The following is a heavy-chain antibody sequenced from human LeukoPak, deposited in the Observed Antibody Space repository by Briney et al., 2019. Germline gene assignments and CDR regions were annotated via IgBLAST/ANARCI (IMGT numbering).Heavy chain of an antibody. CDR2: IIPIFGTA. J-gene: IGHJ4*02. D-gene: IGHD3-3*01. V-gene: IGHV1-69*05. CDR1: GGTFSNYA. Sequence: SVKVSCKASGGTFSNYAISWVRQAPGQGLEWMGGIIPIFGTANYAQKFQGRVTITTDESTSTAYMELSSLRSEDTAVYYCARSTQGALEWLLDYWGQGTLVTVSS. CDR3: ARSTQGALEWLLDY.